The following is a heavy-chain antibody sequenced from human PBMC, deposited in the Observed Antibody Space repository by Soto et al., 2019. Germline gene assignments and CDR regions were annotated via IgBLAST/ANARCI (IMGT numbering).Heavy chain of an antibody. D-gene: IGHD6-13*01. CDR2: IIPIFGTA. J-gene: IGHJ4*02. CDR1: GCTFSSYA. CDR3: ARGSSSWYYFDY. Sequence: QVQLVQSGAEMKKPGSSVKVSCKASGCTFSSYAISWVRQSPGQGLEWMGVIIPIFGTANYAQKFQGRVTITADESTSTAYMELSSLRSEDTAVYYCARGSSSWYYFDYWGQGTLVTVSS. V-gene: IGHV1-69*01.